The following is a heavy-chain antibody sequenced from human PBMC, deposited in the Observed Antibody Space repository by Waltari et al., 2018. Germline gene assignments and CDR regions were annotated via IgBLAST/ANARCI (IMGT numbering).Heavy chain of an antibody. CDR1: GGSISSYY. CDR2: IYYSGST. V-gene: IGHV4-59*01. CDR3: ARGGNWNYWFDP. Sequence: QVQLQESGPGLVKPSETLSLTCTVSGGSISSYYWSWIRQPPGKGLEWIGYIYYSGSTTYNPSLKSRVTISVDTSKNQFSLKLSSVTAADTAVYYCARGGNWNYWFDPWGQGTLVTVSS. D-gene: IGHD1-1*01. J-gene: IGHJ5*02.